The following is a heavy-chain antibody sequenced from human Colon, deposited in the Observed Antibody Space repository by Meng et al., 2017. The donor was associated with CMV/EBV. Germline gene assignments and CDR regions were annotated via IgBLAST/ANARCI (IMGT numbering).Heavy chain of an antibody. J-gene: IGHJ6*03. CDR3: ARTVQWLAPFYYYMDV. V-gene: IGHV4-39*07. D-gene: IGHD3-22*01. CDR2: MYYSGNT. CDR1: GGFISGSSYY. Sequence: HLQAQESGPGLVKASETLSLTWLVSGGFISGSSYYWGWIRQPPGKGLEWIGSMYYSGNTHYKSSLKSRVTISVDTSKNQFSLRLNSVTAADTAVYYCARTVQWLAPFYYYMDVWGKGTLVTVSS.